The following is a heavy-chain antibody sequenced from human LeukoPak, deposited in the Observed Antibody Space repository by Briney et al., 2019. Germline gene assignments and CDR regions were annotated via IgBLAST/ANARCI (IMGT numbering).Heavy chain of an antibody. CDR2: IKQDGSEK. Sequence: GGSLRLSCAASGFTFSSYWMSWVRQAPGEGLEWVANIKQDGSEKYYVDSVKGRFSISRDNAKNSLYLQMNSLRAEDTAVYYCAKDPQVTGGAFDIWGQGTMVTVSS. V-gene: IGHV3-7*03. CDR1: GFTFSSYW. D-gene: IGHD2-21*02. J-gene: IGHJ3*02. CDR3: AKDPQVTGGAFDI.